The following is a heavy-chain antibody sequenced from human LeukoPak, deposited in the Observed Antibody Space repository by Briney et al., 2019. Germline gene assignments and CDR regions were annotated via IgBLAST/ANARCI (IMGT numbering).Heavy chain of an antibody. Sequence: SGTLSLTCAVSGGSISSSNWWSWVRQPPGKGLERIGEIYHSGSTNYNPSLKSRVTISVDKSKNQFSLKLSSVTAADTAVYYCARVGIISEPTATFYFDYWGQGTLVTVSS. V-gene: IGHV4-4*02. D-gene: IGHD1-1*01. J-gene: IGHJ4*02. CDR2: IYHSGST. CDR1: GGSISSSNW. CDR3: ARVGIISEPTATFYFDY.